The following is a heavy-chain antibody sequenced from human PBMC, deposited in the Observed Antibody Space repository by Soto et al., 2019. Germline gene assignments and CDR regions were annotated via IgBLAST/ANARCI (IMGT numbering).Heavy chain of an antibody. V-gene: IGHV1-18*01. J-gene: IGHJ6*03. CDR2: NSAYNGNT. Sequence: QDRLVQSGVEVKKPGASVRVSCKASGYSFTNYGITWVRQAPGQGFEWMGWNSAYNGNTNYAQKFQVRVTLTTGASTSPAYLELRSLRSDDTAVYYCARDRGVAPPVAGNTHYYYYMDVWGKGTTVTVSS. CDR3: ARDRGVAPPVAGNTHYYYYMDV. CDR1: GYSFTNYG. D-gene: IGHD6-19*01.